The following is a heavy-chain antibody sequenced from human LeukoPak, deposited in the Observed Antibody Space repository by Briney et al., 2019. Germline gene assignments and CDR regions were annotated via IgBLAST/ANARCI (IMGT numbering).Heavy chain of an antibody. CDR2: IYYSGST. CDR3: ARLTDSGGWIDY. V-gene: IGHV4-39*01. D-gene: IGHD6-19*01. CDR1: GGSISSSSYY. Sequence: SETLSLTCTVSGGSISSSSYYWGWIRQPPGKGLEWIGSIYYSGSTYYNPSLKSRVTISVDTSKNQFSLKLSSVTAADTAVYYCARLTDSGGWIDYWGQGTLVTVSS. J-gene: IGHJ4*02.